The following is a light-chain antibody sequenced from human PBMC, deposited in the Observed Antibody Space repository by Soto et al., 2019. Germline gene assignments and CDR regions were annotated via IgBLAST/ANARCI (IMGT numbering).Light chain of an antibody. CDR1: QGISNY. J-gene: IGKJ3*01. CDR2: AAS. CDR3: QQYNSDRSFT. V-gene: IGKV1-27*01. Sequence: DIVMTQSPSSLSASVGDRVTITCRASQGISNYLAWYQQKPGKVPKLLIYAASTLQSGVPSRFSGSGSGTDFTHTSNSPQPEDVANYYCQQYNSDRSFTFGPGTNVYIK.